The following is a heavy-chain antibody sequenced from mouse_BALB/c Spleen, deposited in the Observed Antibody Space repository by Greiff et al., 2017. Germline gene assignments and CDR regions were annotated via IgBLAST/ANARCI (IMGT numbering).Heavy chain of an antibody. J-gene: IGHJ1*01. Sequence: VQLQQSGAELMKPGASVKISCKATGYTFSSYCIQWVKQRPGHGLEWIGEMLPGSGSTNYNEKFKGKATFTADTSSNTAYMHLSSLTSEDSAVYYCARKRDRYWDFDDWGEGTTVTVSS. V-gene: IGHV1-9*01. CDR3: ARKRDRYWDFDD. CDR2: MLPGSGST. CDR1: GYTFSSYC.